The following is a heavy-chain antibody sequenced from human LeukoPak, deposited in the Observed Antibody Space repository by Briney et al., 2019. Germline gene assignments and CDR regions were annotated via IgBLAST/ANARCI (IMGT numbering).Heavy chain of an antibody. V-gene: IGHV1-2*02. CDR2: INPNSGGT. J-gene: IGHJ6*02. D-gene: IGHD6-13*01. Sequence: ASLKVSCEASGYTFTGYNMHWVRQAPGQGLEWMGWINPNSGGTNYAQKFQGRVTMTRDTSISTAYMELSRLRSDDTAVYYCARDQVIGGIAAAGTGSDLGMDVWGQGTTVTVS. CDR1: GYTFTGYN. CDR3: ARDQVIGGIAAAGTGSDLGMDV.